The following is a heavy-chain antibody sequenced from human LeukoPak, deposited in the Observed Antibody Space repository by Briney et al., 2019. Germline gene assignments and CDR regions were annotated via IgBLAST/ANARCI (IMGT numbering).Heavy chain of an antibody. J-gene: IGHJ5*02. V-gene: IGHV4-59*12. CDR3: ARGTRGYSYGYAPSSYNWFDP. Sequence: PSETLSLTCTVSGGSISSYYWSWIRQPPGKGLEWIGYIYYSGSTNSNPSLKSRVTISVDTSKNQFSLKLSSVTAADTAVYYCARGTRGYSYGYAPSSYNWFDPWGQGTLVTVSS. D-gene: IGHD5-18*01. CDR2: IYYSGST. CDR1: GGSISSYY.